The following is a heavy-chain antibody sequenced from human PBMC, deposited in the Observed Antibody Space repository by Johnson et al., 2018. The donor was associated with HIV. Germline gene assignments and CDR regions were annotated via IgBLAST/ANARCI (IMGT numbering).Heavy chain of an antibody. CDR3: AAGQYGRSNYGYDAFDI. V-gene: IGHV3-20*04. CDR2: INWTGGST. D-gene: IGHD3-10*01. Sequence: EVQLMESGGGVVRPGGSLRLSCAASGFTFDDYGMSWVRQAPGKGLEWVSGINWTGGSTGYAGSVQGRFTISRDNAKNSLYLQMNSLRAEDTALYYCAAGQYGRSNYGYDAFDIWGQGTMVTVS. CDR1: GFTFDDYG. J-gene: IGHJ3*02.